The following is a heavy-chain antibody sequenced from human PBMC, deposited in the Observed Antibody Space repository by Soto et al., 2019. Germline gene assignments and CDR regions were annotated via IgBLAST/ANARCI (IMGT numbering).Heavy chain of an antibody. J-gene: IGHJ3*02. CDR3: ARGRGGWFINQLLNAFDI. D-gene: IGHD2-2*01. CDR1: GGSISSYY. V-gene: IGHV4-59*01. CDR2: IYYSGST. Sequence: QVQLQESGPGLVKPSETLSLTCTVSGGSISSYYWSWIRQHPGKGLEWSGYIYYSGSTNYNPSLKSRVTISVDTSKNQFSLKLSSVTAADTAVYYCARGRGGWFINQLLNAFDIWGQGTMVTVSS.